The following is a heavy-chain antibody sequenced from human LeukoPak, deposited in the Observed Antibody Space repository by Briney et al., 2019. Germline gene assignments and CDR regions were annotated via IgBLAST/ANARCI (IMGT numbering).Heavy chain of an antibody. Sequence: GGSLRLSCAASGFTFSSYWMSWVRQAPGKGLEWVANIKQDGSEKYYVDSVKGRFTISRDNAKNSLYLQMYSLRAEDTAVYYCVYGIDAFDIWGQGTMVTVSS. J-gene: IGHJ3*02. CDR3: VYGIDAFDI. CDR1: GFTFSSYW. CDR2: IKQDGSEK. V-gene: IGHV3-7*03. D-gene: IGHD1-14*01.